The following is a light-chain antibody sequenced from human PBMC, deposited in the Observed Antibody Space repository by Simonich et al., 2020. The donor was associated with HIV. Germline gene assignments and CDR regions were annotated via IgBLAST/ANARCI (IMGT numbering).Light chain of an antibody. CDR3: SSYTRSNTLV. CDR1: SSDVGGYNY. CDR2: DVS. Sequence: QSALTQPASVSGSPGQSITISCTGTSSDVGGYNYVSWYQQHHGKAPKLMIYDVSKRPSGVSNRFSGSKSGNTASLTISGLQAEDEADYYCSSYTRSNTLVFGGGTKLTVL. J-gene: IGLJ2*01. V-gene: IGLV2-14*01.